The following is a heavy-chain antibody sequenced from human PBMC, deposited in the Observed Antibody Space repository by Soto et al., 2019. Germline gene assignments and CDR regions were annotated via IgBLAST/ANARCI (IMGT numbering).Heavy chain of an antibody. CDR1: GYTFTSYG. Sequence: ASVKVSCKASGYTFTSYGISWVRQAPGQGLEWMGWISAYNGNTNYAQKPQGRVTMTTDTSTSTAYMELRNLRSDDTAVYYCARSPPLRGSETQSDYWGQGTLVTVPS. J-gene: IGHJ4*02. CDR2: ISAYNGNT. V-gene: IGHV1-18*01. CDR3: ARSPPLRGSETQSDY. D-gene: IGHD5-12*01.